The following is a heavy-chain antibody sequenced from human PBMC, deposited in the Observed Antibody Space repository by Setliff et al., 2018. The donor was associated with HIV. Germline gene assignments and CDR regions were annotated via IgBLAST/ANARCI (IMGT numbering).Heavy chain of an antibody. J-gene: IGHJ5*01. CDR1: GYTFSTYW. Sequence: PGESLKISCQGSGYTFSTYWIAWVRQTPGKGMDRVGLIYPDKSDTKYRPSLQGQVTISAAKSIATAYLQWNNLKASDTALYYCARLRHNRPWLVVNSPLDSWGQGTLVTVSS. V-gene: IGHV5-51*01. CDR2: IYPDKSDT. D-gene: IGHD6-19*01. CDR3: ARLRHNRPWLVVNSPLDS.